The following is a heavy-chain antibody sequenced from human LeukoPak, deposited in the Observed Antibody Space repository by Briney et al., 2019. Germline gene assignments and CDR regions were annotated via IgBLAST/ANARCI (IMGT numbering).Heavy chain of an antibody. CDR2: FSSTGNI. Sequence: PGGSLRLSCAASGFTFSSYGMNWVRQAPGKGLEWVSSFSSTGNIYYLDSVKGRFTISRDNAKNSLYLQMNSLRAEDTAVYYCARANSGGYYRRIYYYYYYMDVWGKGTTVTISS. CDR1: GFTFSSYG. D-gene: IGHD3-22*01. V-gene: IGHV3-21*01. J-gene: IGHJ6*03. CDR3: ARANSGGYYRRIYYYYYYMDV.